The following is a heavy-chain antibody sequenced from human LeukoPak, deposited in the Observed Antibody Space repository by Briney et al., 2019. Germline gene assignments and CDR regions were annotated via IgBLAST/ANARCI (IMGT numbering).Heavy chain of an antibody. CDR2: INPNSGGT. CDR1: GYTFTGYY. D-gene: IGHD6-13*01. Sequence: ASVKVSCKASGYTFTGYYMHWVRQAPGQGLEWMGWINPNSGGTNYAQKFQGRVTMTRDTSISTAYMELSRLRSGDTAVYYCARVSGSIAASDYWGQGTLVTVSS. J-gene: IGHJ4*02. CDR3: ARVSGSIAASDY. V-gene: IGHV1-2*02.